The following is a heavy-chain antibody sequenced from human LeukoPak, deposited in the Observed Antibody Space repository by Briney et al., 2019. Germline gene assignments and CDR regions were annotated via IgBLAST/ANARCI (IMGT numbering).Heavy chain of an antibody. V-gene: IGHV3-21*01. CDR2: ISSSSTYV. D-gene: IGHD5-12*01. CDR3: AREGYSGYDYRFDY. J-gene: IGHJ4*02. Sequence: GGSLRLSCAASGFIFSSYNMNWVRQAPGKGLEWVSSISSSSTYVYYADSMKGRFTISRDDAKNSLYLQMNNLRAEDTAVYYCAREGYSGYDYRFDYWGQGTLVTVSS. CDR1: GFIFSSYN.